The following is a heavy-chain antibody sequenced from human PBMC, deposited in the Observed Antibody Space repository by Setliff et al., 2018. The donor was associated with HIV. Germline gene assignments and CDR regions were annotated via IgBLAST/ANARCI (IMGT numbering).Heavy chain of an antibody. J-gene: IGHJ3*02. D-gene: IGHD6-25*01. CDR2: ISYSGST. CDR3: ARGSSGSHRTEYDDAFDI. CDR1: GGSISSHY. V-gene: IGHV4-59*11. Sequence: SETLSLTCTVSGGSISSHYWSWIRQPPGKGLEWIGYISYSGSTNYNPSLKSRVTISVDTSKNQFSLRMSSVTAADSGVYYCARGSSGSHRTEYDDAFDIWGQGAVVTVS.